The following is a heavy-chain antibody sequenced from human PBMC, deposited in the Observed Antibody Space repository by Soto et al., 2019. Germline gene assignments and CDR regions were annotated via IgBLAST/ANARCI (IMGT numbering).Heavy chain of an antibody. D-gene: IGHD3-3*01. CDR3: XXXXXXXXXXXXXXXAIYFDF. CDR2: IYWDDDK. J-gene: IGHJ4*02. Sequence: QITLNESGPTVVRPTETLTLTCRFSGFSLTTSGVGVGWIRQSPGKAPEWLALIYWDDDKRYSASLKSRLTITKDTSXNQVVXTXXXXXXXXXXXXXXXXXXXXXXXXXXXXXAIYFDFWGQGTPVAVSS. V-gene: IGHV2-5*02. CDR1: GFSLTTSGVG.